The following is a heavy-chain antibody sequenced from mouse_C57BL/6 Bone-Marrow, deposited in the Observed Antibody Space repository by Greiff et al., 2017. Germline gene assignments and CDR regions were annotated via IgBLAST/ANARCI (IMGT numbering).Heavy chain of an antibody. J-gene: IGHJ4*01. V-gene: IGHV2-2*01. Sequence: QVQLQQSGPGLVQPSQSLSITCTVSGFSLTRYGVHWVRQSPGKGLEWLGVIWWGGSTDYNAAFISRRSISKDNSKSQVFFRMNSLQADDTAIYYCARRGSSDVGGAMDYWGQGTSVTVSS. D-gene: IGHD1-1*01. CDR1: GFSLTRYG. CDR2: IWWGGST. CDR3: ARRGSSDVGGAMDY.